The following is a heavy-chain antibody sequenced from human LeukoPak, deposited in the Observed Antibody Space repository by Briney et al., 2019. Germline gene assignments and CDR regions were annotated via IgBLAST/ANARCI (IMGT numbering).Heavy chain of an antibody. J-gene: IGHJ6*02. D-gene: IGHD2-15*01. CDR2: INPSGGST. CDR3: ASPQSPVVAHYYYGMDV. CDR1: GYTFTSYY. Sequence: GASVTVSCKASGYTFTSYYMHWVRQAPGQGLEWMGIINPSGGSTSYAQKFQGRVTMTRDTSTSTVYMELSSLRSEDTAVYYCASPQSPVVAHYYYGMDVWGQGTTVTVSS. V-gene: IGHV1-46*01.